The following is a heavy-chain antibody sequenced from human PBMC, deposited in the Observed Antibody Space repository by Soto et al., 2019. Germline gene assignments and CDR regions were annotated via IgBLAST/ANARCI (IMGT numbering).Heavy chain of an antibody. V-gene: IGHV3-21*01. CDR1: GFTFSSYS. CDR2: ISSSSSYI. J-gene: IGHJ3*02. CDR3: ARDDGDGYNYDAFDI. D-gene: IGHD5-12*01. Sequence: GSLRLSCAASGFTFSSYSMNWVRQAPGKGLEWVSSISSSSSYIYYADSVKGRFTISRDNAKNSLYLQMNSLRAEDTAVYYCARDDGDGYNYDAFDIWGQGTMVTVSS.